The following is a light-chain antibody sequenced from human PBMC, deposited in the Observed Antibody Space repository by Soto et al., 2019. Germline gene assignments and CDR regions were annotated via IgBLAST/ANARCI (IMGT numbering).Light chain of an antibody. CDR3: SSYAGSNNLV. J-gene: IGLJ3*02. CDR1: SSDVGGYNY. V-gene: IGLV2-8*01. CDR2: EVS. Sequence: QSALTQPPSASGSPGQAVTIACTGTSSDVGGYNYVSWYQQHPGKAPKLMIYEVSKRPSGVPDRFSGSKSGNTASLTVSGIHAEDEADYYCSSYAGSNNLVFGGGTKLTVL.